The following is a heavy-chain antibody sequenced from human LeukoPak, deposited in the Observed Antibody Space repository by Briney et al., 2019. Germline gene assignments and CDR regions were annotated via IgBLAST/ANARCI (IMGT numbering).Heavy chain of an antibody. J-gene: IGHJ4*02. CDR2: ISSSGSTI. CDR3: ARAGIDGSSWSYYFDY. D-gene: IGHD6-13*01. V-gene: IGHV3-11*01. Sequence: GGSLRLSCAASGFTFSDYYMSWIRQAPGKGLEWVSYISSSGSTIYYADSVKGRFTISRDNAKNSLYLQMNSLRAEDTAVYYCARAGIDGSSWSYYFDYWGQGTLVTVSS. CDR1: GFTFSDYY.